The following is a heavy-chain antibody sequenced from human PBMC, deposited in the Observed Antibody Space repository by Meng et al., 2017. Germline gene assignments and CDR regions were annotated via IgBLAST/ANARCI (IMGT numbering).Heavy chain of an antibody. Sequence: QVRLVQSVAEVKKPGSSVKVSCKASGGTFSSYAISWVRQAPGQGLEWMGGIIPIFGTANYAQKFQGRVTITADKSTSTAYMELSSLRSEDTAVCYCARAYRDILTGYRYFDYWGQGTLVTVSS. CDR3: ARAYRDILTGYRYFDY. CDR1: GGTFSSYA. CDR2: IIPIFGTA. D-gene: IGHD3-9*01. J-gene: IGHJ4*02. V-gene: IGHV1-69*06.